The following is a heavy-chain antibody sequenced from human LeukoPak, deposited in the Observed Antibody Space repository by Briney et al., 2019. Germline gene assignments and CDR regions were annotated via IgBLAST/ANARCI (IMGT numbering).Heavy chain of an antibody. CDR2: ISYDGSNK. J-gene: IGHJ4*02. CDR3: AKDLASLDY. CDR1: GFTFSSYG. Sequence: GGSLRPSCAASGFTFSSYGMHWVRQAPGKGLEWVAVISYDGSNKYHAESVKGRFTISRDNSKNTLYLQMNSLRAEDTAVYYCAKDLASLDYWGQGTLVTVSS. V-gene: IGHV3-30*18.